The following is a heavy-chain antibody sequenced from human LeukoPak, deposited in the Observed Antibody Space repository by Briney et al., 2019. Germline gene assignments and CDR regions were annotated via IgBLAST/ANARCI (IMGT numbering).Heavy chain of an antibody. CDR3: ARDLTASGYCSGGSCPGTAFDI. V-gene: IGHV3-66*01. CDR2: IYSGGST. D-gene: IGHD2-15*01. J-gene: IGHJ3*02. CDR1: GFTVSSNY. Sequence: GGSLRLSCAASGFTVSSNYMSWVRQAPGKGLEWVSVIYSGGSTYYADSVKGRFTISRDNSKSTLYLQMNSLRAEDTAVYYCARDLTASGYCSGGSCPGTAFDIWGQGTMVTVSS.